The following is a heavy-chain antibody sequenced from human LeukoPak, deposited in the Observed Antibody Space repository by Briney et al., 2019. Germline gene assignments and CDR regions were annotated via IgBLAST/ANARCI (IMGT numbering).Heavy chain of an antibody. CDR3: ARGGGYSYGYFDY. CDR1: GGSISSSSYY. V-gene: IGHV4-39*07. Sequence: SETLSLTCTVSGGSISSSSYYWGWIRQPPGKGLEWIGSIYYSGSTYYNPSLKSRVTISVDRSKNQFSLKLSSVTAADTAVYYCARGGGYSYGYFDYWGQGTLVTVSS. J-gene: IGHJ4*02. CDR2: IYYSGST. D-gene: IGHD5-18*01.